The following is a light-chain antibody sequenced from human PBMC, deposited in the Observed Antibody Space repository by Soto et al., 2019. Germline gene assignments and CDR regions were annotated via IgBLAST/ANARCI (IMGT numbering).Light chain of an antibody. J-gene: IGKJ3*01. CDR1: QAISSY. CDR2: AAS. Sequence: DIQMTQSPSSLSASVGDRVTITCRASQAISSYLAWYQQKPGRVPTLLIYAASTLQSGVPSRFSGSGSGTDFTITISSLQPEDVATYFCQQYSTYPFTFGPGTKVDVK. CDR3: QQYSTYPFT. V-gene: IGKV1-27*01.